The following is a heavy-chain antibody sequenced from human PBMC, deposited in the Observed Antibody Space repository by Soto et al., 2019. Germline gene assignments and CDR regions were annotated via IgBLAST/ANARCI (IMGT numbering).Heavy chain of an antibody. CDR2: IRSKANDYAT. J-gene: IGHJ4*02. CDR1: GFTFSGSA. D-gene: IGHD4-17*01. CDR3: CSPVTTAGDY. Sequence: EVQVVESGGGLVQPGGSLKLSCATSGFTFSGSAMHWVRQASGKGLEWIGRIRSKANDYATVYAASVQGRFTISRDDSKNTTDLQMNGLNTEDTAVDYCCSPVTTAGDYWGQGNLVTVSS. V-gene: IGHV3-73*01.